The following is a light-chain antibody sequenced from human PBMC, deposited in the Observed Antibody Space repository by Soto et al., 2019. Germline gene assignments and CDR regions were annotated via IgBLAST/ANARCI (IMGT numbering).Light chain of an antibody. Sequence: QSVLTQTPSASGSPGQSVTISCTGTSSDVGAYDSVSWYQHHPGKAPKALIYEVSKRPSGVPDRFSGSKSGNTASLTVSGLQAEDEADYYCSSYTSSSTRVFGGGTKLTVL. CDR2: EVS. J-gene: IGLJ3*02. V-gene: IGLV2-8*01. CDR3: SSYTSSSTRV. CDR1: SSDVGAYDS.